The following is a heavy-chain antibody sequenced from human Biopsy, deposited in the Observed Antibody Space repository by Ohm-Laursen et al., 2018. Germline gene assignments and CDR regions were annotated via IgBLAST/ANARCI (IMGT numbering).Heavy chain of an antibody. D-gene: IGHD3-10*01. CDR2: ISNTGDGT. J-gene: IGHJ4*02. Sequence: SLRLSCAASGFLFSRHAMHWVRQAPGKGLEYVSAISNTGDGTYYANSVKGRFTVSRDNSGNRLYLQMDSLRIEDTAIYFCARAGDFGSRGAGGYWGRGTLVTVSS. CDR3: ARAGDFGSRGAGGY. V-gene: IGHV3-64*01. CDR1: GFLFSRHA.